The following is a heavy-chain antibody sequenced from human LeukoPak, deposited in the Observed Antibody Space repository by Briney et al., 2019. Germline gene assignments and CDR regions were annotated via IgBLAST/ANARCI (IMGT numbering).Heavy chain of an antibody. CDR3: ARVLQLLFND. V-gene: IGHV1-2*02. J-gene: IGHJ4*02. Sequence: VASVKVSCKASGYTFTGYYMHWVRQAPGQGLEWMGWINPNSGGTNYAQKFQGRVTMTRDTSISTAYMELSRLRSDDTAVYYCARVLQLLFNDWGQGTLVTVSS. D-gene: IGHD1-1*01. CDR2: INPNSGGT. CDR1: GYTFTGYY.